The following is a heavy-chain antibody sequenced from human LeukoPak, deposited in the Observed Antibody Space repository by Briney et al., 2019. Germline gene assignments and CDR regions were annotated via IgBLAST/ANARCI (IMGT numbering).Heavy chain of an antibody. CDR3: ARRSDIVVVPAAHVGGWFDP. CDR1: GYSFTSYW. D-gene: IGHD2-2*01. J-gene: IGHJ5*02. Sequence: GESLKISFKGSGYSFTSYWIGWVRRMPGKGLEWMGIIYPGDSDTRYSPSFQGQVTISADKSISTAYLQWSSLKASDTAMYYCARRSDIVVVPAAHVGGWFDPWGQGTLVTVSS. CDR2: IYPGDSDT. V-gene: IGHV5-51*01.